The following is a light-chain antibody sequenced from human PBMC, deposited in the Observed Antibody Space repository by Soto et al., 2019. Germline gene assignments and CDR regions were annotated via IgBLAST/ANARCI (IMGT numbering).Light chain of an antibody. CDR3: QQYGFS. J-gene: IGKJ3*01. CDR1: QSVSYW. Sequence: DIQMTQSPSTLSASVGDRVTITCRASQSVSYWLAWYQRKPGMAPKLLIHDASSLESGVPSRFRGSGSGKEFTLTISSLQPDDFATYYCQQYGFSFGPGTKVDIK. V-gene: IGKV1-5*01. CDR2: DAS.